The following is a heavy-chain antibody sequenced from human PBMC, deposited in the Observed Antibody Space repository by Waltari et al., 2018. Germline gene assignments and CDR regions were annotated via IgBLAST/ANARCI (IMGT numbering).Heavy chain of an antibody. D-gene: IGHD1-26*01. CDR3: ARLRVGTLAVYAFDI. V-gene: IGHV3-21*01. J-gene: IGHJ3*02. Sequence: EVQLVESGGGLVKPGGSLRLSCAASGFTFSSYSMNWVRQAPGKGLGWVSSISSSSSYIYYADSVKGRFTISRDNAKNSLYLQMNSLRAEDTAVYYCARLRVGTLAVYAFDIWGQGTMVTVSS. CDR1: GFTFSSYS. CDR2: ISSSSSYI.